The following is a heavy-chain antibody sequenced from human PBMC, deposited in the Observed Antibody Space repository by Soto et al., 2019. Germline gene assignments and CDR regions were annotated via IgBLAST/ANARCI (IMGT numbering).Heavy chain of an antibody. CDR1: GGTFSSYA. D-gene: IGHD2-21*02. CDR3: ARVRDPPAYCGGDCYSHYYYGMDV. J-gene: IGHJ6*02. CDR2: IIPIFGTA. Sequence: SVKVSCKASGGTFSSYAISWVRQAPGQGLEWMGGIIPIFGTANYAQKFQGRVTITADESTSTAYMELSSLRSEDTAVYYCARVRDPPAYCGGDCYSHYYYGMDVWGQGTTVTVSS. V-gene: IGHV1-69*13.